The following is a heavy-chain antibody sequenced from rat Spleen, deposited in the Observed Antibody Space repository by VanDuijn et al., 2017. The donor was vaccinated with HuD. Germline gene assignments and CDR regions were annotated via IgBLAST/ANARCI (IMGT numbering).Heavy chain of an antibody. D-gene: IGHD1-6*01. CDR1: GFTFSNYD. Sequence: EVQLVESGGGLVQPGRSLKLSCVVSGFTFSNYDMAWVRQAPTKGLEWVASISYDGSSTYYRDSVKGRFTISRDNAKSTLYLQMDSLRSEDTATYYCTTGLLRDFAYWGQGTLVTVSS. CDR3: TTGLLRDFAY. V-gene: IGHV5-20*01. J-gene: IGHJ3*01. CDR2: ISYDGSST.